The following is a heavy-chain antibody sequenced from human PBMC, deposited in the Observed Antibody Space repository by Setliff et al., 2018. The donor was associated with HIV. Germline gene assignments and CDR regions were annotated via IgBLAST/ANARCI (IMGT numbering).Heavy chain of an antibody. CDR2: IIPSLGTA. J-gene: IGHJ4*02. CDR3: ARDAGYTGSAWNY. Sequence: SVKVSCKASGGTFSSYTITWVRQAPGQGLEWMGGIIPSLGTANYAQRFKGRVTFTADASTSTVYMELSSLRSEDTAMYYCARDAGYTGSAWNYWGQGTLVTVSS. CDR1: GGTFSSYT. V-gene: IGHV1-69*13. D-gene: IGHD5-12*01.